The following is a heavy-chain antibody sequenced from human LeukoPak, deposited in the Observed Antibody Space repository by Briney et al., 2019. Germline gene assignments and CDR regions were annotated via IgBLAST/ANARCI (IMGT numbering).Heavy chain of an antibody. D-gene: IGHD3-10*01. CDR3: ARGNYYGSGTYYYYYYMDV. V-gene: IGHV3-23*01. J-gene: IGHJ6*03. CDR2: ISGSGGST. CDR1: GFTFSSYA. Sequence: GGSLRLSCAASGFTFSSYAMSWVRQAPGKGLEWVSAISGSGGSTYYADSVKGRFTISRDNSKNTLYLQMNSLRSEDTAVYYCARGNYYGSGTYYYYYYMDVWGKGTTVTVS.